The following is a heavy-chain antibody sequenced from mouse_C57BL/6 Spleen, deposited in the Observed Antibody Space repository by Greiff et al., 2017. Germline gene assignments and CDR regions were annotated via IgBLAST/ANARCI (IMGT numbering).Heavy chain of an antibody. D-gene: IGHD1-1*01. CDR1: GSTFTGYW. Sequence: VQLQQSGAELMKPGASVKISCKATGSTFTGYWIEWVKQRPGHGLEWIGEILPGSGSTNYNEKFKGKATFTADTSSNTAYMQLSSLTTEDSAIYYCARRGDYYGSSAWFAYGGQGTLVTVSA. CDR3: ARRGDYYGSSAWFAY. CDR2: ILPGSGST. V-gene: IGHV1-9*01. J-gene: IGHJ3*01.